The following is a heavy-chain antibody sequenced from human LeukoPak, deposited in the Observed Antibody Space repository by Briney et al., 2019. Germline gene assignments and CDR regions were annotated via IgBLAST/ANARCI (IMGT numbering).Heavy chain of an antibody. V-gene: IGHV3-30-3*01. D-gene: IGHD2-15*01. Sequence: GGSLRLSCAASGFTFSSYAMHWVRQAPGKGLEWVAVISYDGSNKYYADSVKGRFTISRDNSKNTLYLQMNSLRAEDTAVYYCARGGRYCSGGSRYSGVDFDYWGQGTLVSVSS. CDR1: GFTFSSYA. CDR2: ISYDGSNK. J-gene: IGHJ4*02. CDR3: ARGGRYCSGGSRYSGVDFDY.